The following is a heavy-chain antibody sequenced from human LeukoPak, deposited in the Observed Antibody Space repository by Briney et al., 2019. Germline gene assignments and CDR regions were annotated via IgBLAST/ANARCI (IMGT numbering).Heavy chain of an antibody. J-gene: IGHJ5*02. V-gene: IGHV4-39*07. Sequence: NPSETLSLTCTVSGGSISSSSYYWSWIRQPPGKGLEWIGEINHSGSTNYNPSLKSRVTISVDTSKNQFSLKLSSVTAADTAVYYCARHYYDSTTPFDPWGQGTLVTVSS. D-gene: IGHD3-22*01. CDR2: INHSGST. CDR3: ARHYYDSTTPFDP. CDR1: GGSISSSSYY.